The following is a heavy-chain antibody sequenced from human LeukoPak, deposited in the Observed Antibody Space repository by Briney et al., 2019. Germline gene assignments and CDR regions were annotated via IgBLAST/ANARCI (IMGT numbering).Heavy chain of an antibody. CDR3: AGERNYFGSRGGGGDI. D-gene: IGHD3-22*01. J-gene: IGHJ3*02. Sequence: GGSLRLSCAASGFTFGSYWMSWVRQAPGKGLEWVANIKQDGSEKYSVDSVKGRFTISRDNAKRSLYLQMNSLRADDTAVYYCAGERNYFGSRGGGGDIWGQGTVVTVSS. CDR1: GFTFGSYW. CDR2: IKQDGSEK. V-gene: IGHV3-7*03.